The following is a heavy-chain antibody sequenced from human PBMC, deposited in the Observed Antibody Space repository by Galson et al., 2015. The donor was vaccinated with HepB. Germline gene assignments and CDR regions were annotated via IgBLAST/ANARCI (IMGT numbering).Heavy chain of an antibody. V-gene: IGHV3-48*01. D-gene: IGHD1-26*01. J-gene: IGHJ6*02. CDR2: ISSSSSTI. Sequence: SLRLSCAASGFTFSSYSMNWVRQAPGKGLEWVSYISSSSSTIYYADSVKGRFTISRDNAKNSLYLQMNSLRAEDTAVYYCVFGSDGMVGAYYGMDVWGQGTTVTVSS. CDR1: GFTFSSYS. CDR3: VFGSDGMVGAYYGMDV.